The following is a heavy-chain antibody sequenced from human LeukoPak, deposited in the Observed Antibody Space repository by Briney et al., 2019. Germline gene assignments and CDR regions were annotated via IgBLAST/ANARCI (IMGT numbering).Heavy chain of an antibody. J-gene: IGHJ4*02. CDR1: GFTFSSYA. CDR2: ISYDGSNK. D-gene: IGHD1-1*01. Sequence: GGSLRLSCAASGFTFSSYAMHWVRQAPGKGLEWVAVISYDGSNKYYADSVRGRFTISRDNSKNTLYLQMNSLRAEDTAVYYCATQRGPRPYYFDCWGQGTLVTVPS. CDR3: ATQRGPRPYYFDC. V-gene: IGHV3-30-3*01.